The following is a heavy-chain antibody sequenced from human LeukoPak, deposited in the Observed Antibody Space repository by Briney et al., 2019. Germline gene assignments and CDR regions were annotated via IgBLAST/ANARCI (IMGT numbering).Heavy chain of an antibody. Sequence: PSETLSLTCTVSGGAIISDNFYWGWVRQPPGKGLEWVGSINYSGTTYYNPSLRSRLSISVDTSRTQFFLRLNSVTAADTAVYYCGRLFDPWGQGILVTVSS. CDR2: INYSGTT. J-gene: IGHJ5*02. CDR3: GRLFDP. CDR1: GGAIISDNFY. V-gene: IGHV4-39*01.